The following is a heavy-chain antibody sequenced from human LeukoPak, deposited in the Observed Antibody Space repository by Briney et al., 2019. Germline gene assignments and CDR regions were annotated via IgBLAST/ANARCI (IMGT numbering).Heavy chain of an antibody. D-gene: IGHD3-22*01. V-gene: IGHV4-39*06. CDR2: FCGGGREAFDSGRT. CDR3: ARDRGPTSRSSWTWAPKTKKVDSRFDP. CDR1: GGSISSGSCC. J-gene: IGHJ5*02. Sequence: SETLSLTCIVSGGSISSGSCCWVWIRQGPGKGLVWIGSFCGGGREAFDSGRTFVTPSLMGRVTISVDTSKNQLPLRLTSVTAPHTAVYYCARDRGPTSRSSWTWAPKTKKVDSRFDPWGLGTLVPVPS.